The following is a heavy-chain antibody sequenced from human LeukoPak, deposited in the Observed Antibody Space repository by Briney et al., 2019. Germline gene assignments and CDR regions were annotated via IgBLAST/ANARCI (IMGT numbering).Heavy chain of an antibody. J-gene: IGHJ6*02. CDR3: ARGGVFFGVVTNYYYYYYGVDV. CDR2: INHSGST. CDR1: GGSFSGYY. D-gene: IGHD3-3*01. Sequence: PSETLSLTCAVYGGSFSGYYWSWIRQPPGKGLEWIGEINHSGSTNYNPSLKSRVTISVDTSKNQFSLKLSSVTAADTAVYYCARGGVFFGVVTNYYYYYYGVDVWGQGTTVTVSS. V-gene: IGHV4-34*01.